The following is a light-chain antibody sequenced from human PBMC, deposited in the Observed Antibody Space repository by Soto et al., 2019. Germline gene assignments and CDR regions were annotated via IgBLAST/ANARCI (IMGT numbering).Light chain of an antibody. CDR2: DNN. Sequence: QSVLTQPPSVSAAPGQTVAISCSGSSSNIGNSFVSWYQQLPGTAPTLLVYDNNKRPSGIPDRFSGSKSGTSATLGITGLQTGDEADYYCGTWDSSLSAVVFGGGTKVTAL. CDR1: SSNIGNSF. J-gene: IGLJ2*01. V-gene: IGLV1-51*01. CDR3: GTWDSSLSAVV.